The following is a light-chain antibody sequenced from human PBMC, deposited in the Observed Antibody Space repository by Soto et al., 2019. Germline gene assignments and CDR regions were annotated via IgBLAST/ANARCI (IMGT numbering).Light chain of an antibody. CDR2: VTS. J-gene: IGKJ4*01. V-gene: IGKV1-39*01. CDR3: QQTYGIPLT. CDR1: QSIATY. Sequence: DIQMTQSPSSLSASVGDRVTITCRASQSIATYLNWYQQKPGNAPRLLIYVTSILHSGVPSRFSGSASGTDFTLTISSPEREDSATYFCQQTYGIPLTFGGGTKVEIK.